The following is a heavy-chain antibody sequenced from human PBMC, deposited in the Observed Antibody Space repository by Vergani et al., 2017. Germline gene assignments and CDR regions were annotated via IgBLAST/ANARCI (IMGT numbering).Heavy chain of an antibody. V-gene: IGHV3-33*08. Sequence: VQLVESGGGLVKRGGSLRLSCAASGFTFSSYSMNWVRQAPGKGLEWVAFIRYDGSNKYYADSVKGRFTISRDNSKNTLYLQMNSLRAEDTAVYYCARYLNYYGSGSYFNWFDPWGQGTLVTVSS. D-gene: IGHD3-10*01. CDR3: ARYLNYYGSGSYFNWFDP. CDR2: IRYDGSNK. CDR1: GFTFSSYS. J-gene: IGHJ5*02.